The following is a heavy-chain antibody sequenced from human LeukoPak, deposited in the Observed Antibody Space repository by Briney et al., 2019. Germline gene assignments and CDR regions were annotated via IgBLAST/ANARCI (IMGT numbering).Heavy chain of an antibody. Sequence: RGSLRLSCAASGFTFNRYAMQWVRQAPGKGLESVAVISYDGGFKSYADSVKGRFTISRDNSKNTLYLQMDSLRGDDTAVYYCARDDWYFDLWGRGTLVTVSS. CDR3: ARDDWYFDL. CDR2: ISYDGGFK. CDR1: GFTFNRYA. J-gene: IGHJ2*01. V-gene: IGHV3-30*04.